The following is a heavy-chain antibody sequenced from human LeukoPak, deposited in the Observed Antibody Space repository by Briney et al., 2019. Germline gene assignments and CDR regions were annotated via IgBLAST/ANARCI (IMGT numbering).Heavy chain of an antibody. Sequence: SVKVSCKASGGTFSSYAISCVRQAPGQGLEWMGRIIPIFGTANYAQKFQGRVTITTDESTSTAYMELSSLRSEDTAVYYCARGGAPGAFDIWGQGTMVTVSS. V-gene: IGHV1-69*05. CDR3: ARGGAPGAFDI. J-gene: IGHJ3*02. CDR1: GGTFSSYA. CDR2: IIPIFGTA.